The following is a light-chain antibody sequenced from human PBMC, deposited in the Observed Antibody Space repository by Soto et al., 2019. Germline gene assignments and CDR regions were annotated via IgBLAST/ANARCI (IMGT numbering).Light chain of an antibody. Sequence: QSVLTQPPSVSGAPGQRVTLSCTGNSSNLGAGYDVHWYQQLPGAAPKLVIFDNRNRPSGVPERFSGSKSGTSASLAITGLQAEDEAHYYCQAYDYSLTASVFGGGTQLTVL. CDR2: DNR. CDR3: QAYDYSLTASV. V-gene: IGLV1-40*01. CDR1: SSNLGAGYD. J-gene: IGLJ3*02.